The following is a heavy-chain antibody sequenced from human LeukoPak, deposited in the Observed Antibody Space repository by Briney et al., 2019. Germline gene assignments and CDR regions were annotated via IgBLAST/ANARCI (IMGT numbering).Heavy chain of an antibody. J-gene: IGHJ4*02. V-gene: IGHV3-23*01. D-gene: IGHD2-2*01. Sequence: GGSLRLSCAASGFTFSSYAMSWVRQAPGKGLEWVSAISGSGGSTYYADSVKGRFTISRDNSKNTLYLQMNSLRSDDTAVYYCAREAVPRITSCYDYWGQGTLVTVSS. CDR1: GFTFSSYA. CDR2: ISGSGGST. CDR3: AREAVPRITSCYDY.